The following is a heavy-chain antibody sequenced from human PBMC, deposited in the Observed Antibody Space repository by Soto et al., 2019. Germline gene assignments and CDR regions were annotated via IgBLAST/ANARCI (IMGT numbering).Heavy chain of an antibody. CDR1: GYTFAAYY. CDR3: ARDPDYGDYWGYFFDS. D-gene: IGHD4-17*01. V-gene: IGHV1-2*02. Sequence: QVQLVQSGAEVKKPGASVKVSCKTSGYTFAAYYIHWIRQAPGQGLEWMGWINPTSGGTVYAQNFQHRVTMTRDTSISTAYMELRRLNSVDTAVYYCARDPDYGDYWGYFFDSWGQGTPVTVSS. J-gene: IGHJ4*02. CDR2: INPTSGGT.